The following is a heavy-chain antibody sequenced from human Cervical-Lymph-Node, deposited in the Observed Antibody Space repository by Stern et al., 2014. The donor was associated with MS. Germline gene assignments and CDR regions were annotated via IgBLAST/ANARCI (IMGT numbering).Heavy chain of an antibody. CDR2: IDPNSGGT. CDR1: GYSFTAYY. Sequence: QVQLVQSGAEVKKPGASVTVSCTASGYSFTAYYMHWGRQAPGQGLEWMGWIDPNSGGTKSAQNFQGRVTMTRDTSISTFYMELSGLTSDDTAVFYCARERHSMDVWGQGTTVTVSS. CDR3: ARERHSMDV. V-gene: IGHV1-2*02. J-gene: IGHJ6*02.